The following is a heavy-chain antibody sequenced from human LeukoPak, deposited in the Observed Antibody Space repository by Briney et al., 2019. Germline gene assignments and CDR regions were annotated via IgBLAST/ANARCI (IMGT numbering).Heavy chain of an antibody. CDR1: GFTFSSHG. CDR2: IWYDESNK. V-gene: IGHV3-33*01. Sequence: GGSLRLSCAASGFTFSSHGMHWVRQAPGKGLEWVAVIWYDESNKYYADSVKGRFTISRDNSKNTLYLQMNSLRAEDTAVYYCARNDKGNSYGYSIDYWGQGTLVTVSS. CDR3: ARNDKGNSYGYSIDY. J-gene: IGHJ4*02. D-gene: IGHD5-18*01.